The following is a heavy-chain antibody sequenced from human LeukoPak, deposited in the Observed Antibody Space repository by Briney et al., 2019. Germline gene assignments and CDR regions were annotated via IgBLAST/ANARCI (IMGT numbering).Heavy chain of an antibody. CDR2: IYSGGST. J-gene: IGHJ4*02. V-gene: IGHV3-53*01. CDR3: AKDPVYCGGDCPADY. CDR1: GFTVSSNY. D-gene: IGHD2-21*02. Sequence: GGSLRLSCAASGFTVSSNYMSWARQAPGKGLEWVSVIYSGGSTYYADSVKGRFTISRDNSKNTLYLQMNSLRAEDTAVYYCAKDPVYCGGDCPADYWGQGTLVTVSS.